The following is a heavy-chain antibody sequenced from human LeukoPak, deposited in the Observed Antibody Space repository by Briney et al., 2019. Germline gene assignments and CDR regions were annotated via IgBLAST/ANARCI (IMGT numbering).Heavy chain of an antibody. CDR2: ISSSSSYI. V-gene: IGHV3-21*01. CDR1: GFTFSSYS. CDR3: ARAKALSTAFDI. J-gene: IGHJ3*02. Sequence: GGSLRLSCAASGFTFSSYSMNWVRQAPGKGLEWVSSISSSSSYIYYADSVKGRFTISRDNAKNSLYLQMNSLRAEDTAVHYCARAKALSTAFDIWGQGTMVTVSS.